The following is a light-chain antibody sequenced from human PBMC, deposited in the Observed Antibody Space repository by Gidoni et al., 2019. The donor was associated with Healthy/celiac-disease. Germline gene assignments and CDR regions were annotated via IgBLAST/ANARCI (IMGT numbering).Light chain of an antibody. V-gene: IGLV6-57*04. Sequence: NFMLTQPHSVSESPGKTVTISCTRSSGSIASNYVQWYQQRPGSAPTTVIYEDNQRPSGVPDRFSGSIDSSSNSASLTISGLKTEDEADYYCQSPYWVFGGGTKLTVL. CDR2: EDN. CDR3: QSPYWV. J-gene: IGLJ3*02. CDR1: SGSIASNY.